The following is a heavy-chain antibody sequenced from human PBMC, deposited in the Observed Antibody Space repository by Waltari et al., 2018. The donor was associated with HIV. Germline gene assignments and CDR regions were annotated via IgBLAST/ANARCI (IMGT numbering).Heavy chain of an antibody. CDR3: ATRLTGSARDDY. CDR2: IKSKAAGETT. V-gene: IGHV3-15*01. Sequence: EVRLVESGGGLVKPGGSLRLSCAASGITFSNAWMNLVRQAPGKGLEWVGRIKSKAAGETTHYAAFVKGRFTISREDSKNTLFLEMSSLETEDTAVYYCATRLTGSARDDYWGQGTLVTVSS. J-gene: IGHJ4*02. CDR1: GITFSNAW. D-gene: IGHD7-27*01.